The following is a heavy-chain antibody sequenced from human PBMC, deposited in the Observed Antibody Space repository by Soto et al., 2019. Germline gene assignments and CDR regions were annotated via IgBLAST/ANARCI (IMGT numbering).Heavy chain of an antibody. Sequence: SVKVSCKASGGTFSSYTISWVRQAPGQGLEWMGGIIPIFGTANYAQKFQGRVTITADESTSTAYMELSSLRSEGTAVYYCASELDTIFGVVDWGQGTLVTVSS. D-gene: IGHD3-3*01. CDR1: GGTFSSYT. J-gene: IGHJ4*02. CDR3: ASELDTIFGVVD. CDR2: IIPIFGTA. V-gene: IGHV1-69*13.